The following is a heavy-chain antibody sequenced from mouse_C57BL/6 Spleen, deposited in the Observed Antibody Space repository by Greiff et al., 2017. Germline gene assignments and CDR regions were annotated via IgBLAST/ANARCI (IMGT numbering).Heavy chain of an antibody. D-gene: IGHD4-1*01. CDR1: GYTFTDYN. Sequence: DVKLQESGPELVKPGASVKMSCKASGYTFTDYNMHWVKQSHGKSLEWIGYINPNNGGTSYNQKFKGKATLTVNKSSSTAYMELRSLTSEDSAVYYCARKGGTGTSGFDYWGQGTTLTVSS. CDR3: ARKGGTGTSGFDY. J-gene: IGHJ2*01. V-gene: IGHV1-22*01. CDR2: INPNNGGT.